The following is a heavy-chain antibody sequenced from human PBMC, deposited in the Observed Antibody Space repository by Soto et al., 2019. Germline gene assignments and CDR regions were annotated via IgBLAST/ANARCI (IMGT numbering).Heavy chain of an antibody. V-gene: IGHV1-18*01. CDR2: ISTYNGNT. Sequence: QVQLVQSGAEVKKPGASVKVSCKASGYTFTTYDISWVRQAPGQGLEWMGRISTYNGNTNYPQSLQGRLTMTTDTSTTTAYMELRSLRSDDTDVDYCARDPYHVLMVNAPNLYGMDVWGPGTPVTVSS. J-gene: IGHJ6*02. D-gene: IGHD2-8*01. CDR3: ARDPYHVLMVNAPNLYGMDV. CDR1: GYTFTTYD.